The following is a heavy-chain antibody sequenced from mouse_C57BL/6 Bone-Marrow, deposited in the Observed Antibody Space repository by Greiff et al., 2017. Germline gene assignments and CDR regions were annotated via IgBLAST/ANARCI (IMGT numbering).Heavy chain of an antibody. J-gene: IGHJ3*01. CDR2: IDPEDGET. V-gene: IGHV14-2*01. CDR1: GFNIKDYY. Sequence: VQLQQSGAELVKPGASVKLSCTASGFNIKDYYMHWVKQRTEQGLEWIGRIDPEDGETKYAPKFQSKATITADTSSNTAYLQLSSLTSEDTAVYYCAFDGYPFAYWGQGTLVTVSA. D-gene: IGHD2-3*01. CDR3: AFDGYPFAY.